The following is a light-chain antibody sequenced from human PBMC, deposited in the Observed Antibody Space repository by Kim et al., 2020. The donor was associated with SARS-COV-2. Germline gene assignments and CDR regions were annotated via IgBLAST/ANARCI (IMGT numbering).Light chain of an antibody. CDR1: QTVISNY. V-gene: IGKV3-20*01. Sequence: PGGRATPSCRTSQTVISNYLAWYQQKPGQAPRLVIYGASSRATGIPDRFSGSGSGTDFTLTISRLEPEDFAVYYCQQYGSPSLTFGGGTKVDIK. J-gene: IGKJ4*01. CDR3: QQYGSPSLT. CDR2: GAS.